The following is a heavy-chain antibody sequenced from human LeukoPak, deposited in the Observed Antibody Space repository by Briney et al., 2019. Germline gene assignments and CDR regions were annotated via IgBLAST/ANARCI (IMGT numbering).Heavy chain of an antibody. J-gene: IGHJ4*02. Sequence: SETLSLTCTVSGYSISSAYYWGWIRQPPGKGLEWIGSIYHSGRTYYNPSLKSRVTISVDTSKNQFSLKLSSVTAADTAVYYCAREPTYYDFWSGYYPLYYFDYWGQGTLVTVSS. CDR2: IYHSGRT. CDR3: AREPTYYDFWSGYYPLYYFDY. CDR1: GYSISSAYY. V-gene: IGHV4-38-2*02. D-gene: IGHD3-3*01.